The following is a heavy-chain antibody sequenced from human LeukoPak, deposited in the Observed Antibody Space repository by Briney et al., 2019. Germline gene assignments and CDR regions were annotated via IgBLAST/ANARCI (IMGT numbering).Heavy chain of an antibody. J-gene: IGHJ6*03. Sequence: PSETLSLTCTVSGGSISSYYLSWVRQPPGKGLEWMGYIYYSRGTNYNDSLRSRVTISVDTSKNQFSLKLSSVTAADTAVYYCARVSTDNNWGVTSYYMDVWGKGTTVTVSS. CDR2: IYYSRGT. CDR1: GGSISSYY. V-gene: IGHV4-59*01. D-gene: IGHD7-27*01. CDR3: ARVSTDNNWGVTSYYMDV.